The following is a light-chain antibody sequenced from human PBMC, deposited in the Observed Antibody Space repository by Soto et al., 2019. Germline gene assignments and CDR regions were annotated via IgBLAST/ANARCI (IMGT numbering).Light chain of an antibody. CDR1: QSVSSY. CDR2: FAS. V-gene: IGKV3-11*01. CDR3: QQRGNWPIT. J-gene: IGKJ5*01. Sequence: EIVLTQSPATLSLSPGERATLSCRASQSVSSYLAWYQQKPGQAPRLLIYFASNRATGIPARFSGSGSGTDFTLTISSLEPEDFAVYCCQQRGNWPITFGQGTRLEIK.